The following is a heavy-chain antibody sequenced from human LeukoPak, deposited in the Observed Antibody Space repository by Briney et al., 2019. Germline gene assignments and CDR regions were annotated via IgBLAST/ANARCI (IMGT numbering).Heavy chain of an antibody. Sequence: PGGSLRLSCAASGFTFSNYAMSWVRQAPGKGLEWVSTISGSGGGTYYADSVKGRFTISRDSSKNTLFLQMNSLRAEDTAVYYCARGVFTLDNWGQGTLVTVSS. V-gene: IGHV3-23*01. J-gene: IGHJ4*02. CDR2: ISGSGGGT. CDR3: ARGVFTLDN. CDR1: GFTFSNYA. D-gene: IGHD3-3*01.